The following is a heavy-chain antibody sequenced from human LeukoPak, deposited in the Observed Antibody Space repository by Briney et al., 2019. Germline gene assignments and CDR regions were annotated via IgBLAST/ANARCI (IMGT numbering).Heavy chain of an antibody. CDR1: GFTFSSYA. V-gene: IGHV3-23*01. CDR3: AKDRPTRSNHDYDILTGSLDRSFDY. CDR2: ISGSGGST. J-gene: IGHJ4*02. D-gene: IGHD3-9*01. Sequence: GGSLRLSCAASGFTFSSYAMSWVRQAPGKGLEWVSAISGSGGSTYYADSVKGRFTISRDNSKNTLYLQMNSLRAEDTAVYYCAKDRPTRSNHDYDILTGSLDRSFDYWGQGTLVTVSS.